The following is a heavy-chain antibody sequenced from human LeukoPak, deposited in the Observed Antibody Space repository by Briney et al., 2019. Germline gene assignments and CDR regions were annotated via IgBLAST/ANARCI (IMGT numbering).Heavy chain of an antibody. J-gene: IGHJ3*02. CDR2: IYYSGST. D-gene: IGHD2-21*01. CDR1: GGSISSSSYY. Sequence: PSETLSLTCTVSGGSISSSSYYWGWIRQPPGEGLEWIGSIYYSGSTYYNPSLKSRVTISVDTSKNQFSLKLSSVTAADTAVYYCARYCGGDCYHLGVGAFDIWGQGTMVTVSS. V-gene: IGHV4-39*01. CDR3: ARYCGGDCYHLGVGAFDI.